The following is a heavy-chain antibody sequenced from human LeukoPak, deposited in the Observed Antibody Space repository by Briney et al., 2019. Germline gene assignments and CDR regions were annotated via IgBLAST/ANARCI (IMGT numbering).Heavy chain of an antibody. CDR2: IYNRGTT. V-gene: IGHV4-59*12. J-gene: IGHJ6*02. CDR1: GGSIDSSH. D-gene: IGHD2-2*01. Sequence: SETLSLTCTVSGGSIDSSHWTWIRQPPGKGLEWIGCIYNRGTTIYNPSLRSRLTISVDTSKNQLSLRLSSVTAADTAAYFCARDSPTSPPAYYGMDVWGRGTTVTVSS. CDR3: ARDSPTSPPAYYGMDV.